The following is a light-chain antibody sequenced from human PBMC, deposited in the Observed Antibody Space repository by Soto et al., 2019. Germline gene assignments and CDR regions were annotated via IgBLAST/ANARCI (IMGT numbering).Light chain of an antibody. CDR1: QSVRTY. CDR3: QQRNSWPPTP. Sequence: EIVLTQSPVTLSLSPGERATLSCRASQSVRTYLAWYQVKPGQAPRLLIYDASSRASGVPARFSGSGSGTHFPLPISGLEPEDFALYYCQQRNSWPPTPFVQGPRRDIK. CDR2: DAS. V-gene: IGKV3-11*01. J-gene: IGKJ5*01.